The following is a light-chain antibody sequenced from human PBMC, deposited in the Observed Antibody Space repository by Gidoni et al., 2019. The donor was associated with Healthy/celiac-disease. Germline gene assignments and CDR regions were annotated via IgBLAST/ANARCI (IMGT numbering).Light chain of an antibody. CDR3: QQSYSTPLT. J-gene: IGKJ4*01. V-gene: IGKV1-39*01. CDR1: QRISSY. CDR2: AAS. Sequence: QMTQSPSSLSPSVGDRVTITCRASQRISSYLNWYQQKPGKAPKLLIYAASSLQSGVPSRFSGSGSGTDFTLTISSLQPEDFATYYCQQSYSTPLTFGGGTKVEIK.